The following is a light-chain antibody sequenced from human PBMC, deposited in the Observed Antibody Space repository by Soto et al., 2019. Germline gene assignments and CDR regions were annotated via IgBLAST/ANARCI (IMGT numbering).Light chain of an antibody. J-gene: IGKJ5*01. CDR2: LGS. CDR3: MQALQTPIP. Sequence: DIVMTQSPLSLPVTPGEPASISCRSSQSLLHSNTYNYLDWYLQKPGQSPQLLIYLGSNRASGVPDRFSGTGSGTDFTLKISRVEAEDVGVYYCMQALQTPIPFGQGTRLEIK. V-gene: IGKV2-28*01. CDR1: QSLLHSNTYNY.